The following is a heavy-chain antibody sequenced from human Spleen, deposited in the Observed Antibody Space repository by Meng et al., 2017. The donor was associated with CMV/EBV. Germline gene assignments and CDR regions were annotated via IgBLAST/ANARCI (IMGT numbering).Heavy chain of an antibody. CDR2: IYSGGST. CDR3: AKDHLTGDSNYYGMDV. J-gene: IGHJ6*02. CDR1: GFTVSSNY. D-gene: IGHD3-9*01. V-gene: IGHV3-66*02. Sequence: GESLKISCAASGFTVSSNYMSWVRQAPGKGLEWVSLIYSGGSTYYADSVKGRFTISRDNSKNTLYLQMNSLRAEDTAVYYCAKDHLTGDSNYYGMDVWGQGTTVTVSS.